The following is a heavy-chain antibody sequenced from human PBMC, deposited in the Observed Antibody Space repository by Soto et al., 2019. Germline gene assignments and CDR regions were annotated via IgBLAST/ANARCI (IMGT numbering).Heavy chain of an antibody. J-gene: IGHJ5*02. CDR3: ARLSPVVVVAATSLAWFDP. D-gene: IGHD2-15*01. V-gene: IGHV4-39*01. Sequence: SETLSLTCTVSGGSISSSSYYWGWIRQPPGKGLEWIGSIYYSGSTYYNPSLKSRVTISVDTSKNQFSLKLSSVTAADTAVYYCARLSPVVVVAATSLAWFDPRGQGTLVTVSS. CDR2: IYYSGST. CDR1: GGSISSSSYY.